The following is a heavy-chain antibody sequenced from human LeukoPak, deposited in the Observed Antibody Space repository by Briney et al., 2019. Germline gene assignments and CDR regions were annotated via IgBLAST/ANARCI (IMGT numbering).Heavy chain of an antibody. J-gene: IGHJ4*02. CDR2: IYYSGST. CDR3: ARHIAVAGNFDY. Sequence: PSETLSLTCTVSGGSISRYSWTWIRQPPGKGLVWIGYIYYSGSTNYNPSLKSRVTMSLDTSKSQFSLKLSSVTAADTAVYYCARHIAVAGNFDYWGQGALVTVSS. CDR1: GGSISRYS. D-gene: IGHD6-19*01. V-gene: IGHV4-59*08.